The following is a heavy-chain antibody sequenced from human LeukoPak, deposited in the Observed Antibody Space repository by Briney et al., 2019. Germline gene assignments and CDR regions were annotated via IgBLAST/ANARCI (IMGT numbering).Heavy chain of an antibody. D-gene: IGHD1-1*01. CDR3: AKDSRETTSRGAFDI. J-gene: IGHJ3*02. CDR1: GFTFDDYA. V-gene: IGHV3-9*01. Sequence: HPGGSLRLSCAASGFTFDDYAMHWVRQAPGKGLEWVSGISWNSGSIGYADSVKGRFTISRDNAKNSLYLQMNSLRAEDTALYYCAKDSRETTSRGAFDIWGQGTMVTVSS. CDR2: ISWNSGSI.